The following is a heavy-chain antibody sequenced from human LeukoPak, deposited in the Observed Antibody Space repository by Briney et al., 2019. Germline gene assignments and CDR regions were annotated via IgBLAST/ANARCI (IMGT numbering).Heavy chain of an antibody. V-gene: IGHV3-48*03. D-gene: IGHD3-22*01. J-gene: IGHJ4*02. CDR2: ISSSGATT. CDR1: GLTFSSYE. Sequence: GGSLRLSCAASGLTFSSYEINWVRQAPGKGLEWISYISSSGATTYYADHVKGRSTTSRDNAKNSLFLQMSSLSAEDTAVYYCWAYDSSGYYSENYFEYWGQGTLVTVSS. CDR3: WAYDSSGYYSENYFEY.